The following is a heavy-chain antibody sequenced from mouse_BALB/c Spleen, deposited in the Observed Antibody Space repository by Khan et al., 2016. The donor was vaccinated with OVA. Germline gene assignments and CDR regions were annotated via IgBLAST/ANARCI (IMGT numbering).Heavy chain of an antibody. CDR3: ARRNYFGYTFAC. CDR1: GYTFTDYY. J-gene: IGHJ3*01. CDR2: LSPGSGDI. V-gene: IGHV1-77*01. Sequence: VQLQESGAELARPGASVKLSCKASGYTFTDYYINWVKQRTGQGLEWIGELSPGSGDIYYNEKFKGKATLTADKSSSTAYLQLSSLTSEDSAVYFGARRNYFGYTFACWAHGTLVTFSA. D-gene: IGHD1-2*01.